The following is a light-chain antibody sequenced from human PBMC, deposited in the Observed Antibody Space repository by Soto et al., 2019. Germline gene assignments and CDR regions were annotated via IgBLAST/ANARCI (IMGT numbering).Light chain of an antibody. Sequence: DVVLTQSPLSLSVSPGEPASISCRCSQSLLHRNGYISFDWYLQRPGQSPQLLIYLGSNRASGVPDRFSGSGSVTEFTLKISRVEPEDVGVCCCMQAVQIPITFGQGTRLEIK. CDR2: LGS. CDR3: MQAVQIPIT. J-gene: IGKJ5*01. CDR1: QSLLHRNGYIS. V-gene: IGKV2-28*01.